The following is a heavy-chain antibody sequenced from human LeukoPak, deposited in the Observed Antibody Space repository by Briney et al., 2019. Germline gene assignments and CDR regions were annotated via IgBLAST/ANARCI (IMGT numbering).Heavy chain of an antibody. Sequence: ASVKVSCKASGYTFTGYYMHWVRQAPGQGLEWMGWINPNSGGTNYAQEFQGRVTMTRDTSISTAYMELSRLRSDDTAVYYCARYVRWFGELDDYWGQGTLVTVSS. CDR2: INPNSGGT. V-gene: IGHV1-2*02. CDR1: GYTFTGYY. J-gene: IGHJ4*02. CDR3: ARYVRWFGELDDY. D-gene: IGHD3-10*01.